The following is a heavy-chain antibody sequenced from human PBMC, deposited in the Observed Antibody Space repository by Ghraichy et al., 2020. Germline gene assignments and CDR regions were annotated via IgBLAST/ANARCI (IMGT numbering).Heavy chain of an antibody. Sequence: GGSLRLSCEASGFRFKSYGMHWVRQAPGKGLEWVAVIWYDGSKIYYGDSVKGRFTISRDNSRNTLFLQMSSLRPDDTAVYYCVRGNLWLRFDERHWHFDLWGRGTLVAVSS. V-gene: IGHV3-33*08. J-gene: IGHJ2*01. CDR1: GFRFKSYG. CDR2: IWYDGSKI. CDR3: VRGNLWLRFDERHWHFDL. D-gene: IGHD5-12*01.